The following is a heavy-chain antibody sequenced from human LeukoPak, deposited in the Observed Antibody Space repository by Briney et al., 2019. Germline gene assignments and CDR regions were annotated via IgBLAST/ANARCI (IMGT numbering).Heavy chain of an antibody. CDR2: VFYTGST. D-gene: IGHD4-11*01. CDR1: SGSMNTHY. CDR3: ASYSTHDAFDI. V-gene: IGHV4-59*08. J-gene: IGHJ3*02. Sequence: SETLSLTCRVSSGSMNTHYWSWIRQPPGKGLEWIGHVFYTGSTDYNPSLRSRVTISVDTSKNQFSLKLSSVTAADTAVYYCASYSTHDAFDIWGQGTMVTVSS.